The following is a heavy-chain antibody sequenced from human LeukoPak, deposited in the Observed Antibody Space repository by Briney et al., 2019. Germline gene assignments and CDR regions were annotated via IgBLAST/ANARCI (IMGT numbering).Heavy chain of an antibody. J-gene: IGHJ4*02. D-gene: IGHD3-22*01. CDR1: GGSFSGYY. CDR3: ALIYYYDSSGYSEGDY. CDR2: INHSGST. Sequence: SETLSLTCAVYGGSFSGYYWSWIRQPPGKGLEWIGEINHSGSTNYNPSLKSRVTISVDTSKNQFSLKLSSVTAADTAVYYCALIYYYDSSGYSEGDYWGRGTLVTVSS. V-gene: IGHV4-34*01.